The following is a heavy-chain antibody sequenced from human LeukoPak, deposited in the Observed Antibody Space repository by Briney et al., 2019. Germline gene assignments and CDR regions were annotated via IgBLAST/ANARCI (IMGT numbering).Heavy chain of an antibody. CDR3: ARQPSSWFTSFDS. J-gene: IGHJ4*02. CDR1: GGSLSGYY. V-gene: IGHV4-34*01. Sequence: SETLSLTCAVYGGSLSGYYWSWIRQPPGKGLEWIGEINHSGSTNYNPSLKSRVTVSVDTSKNQFSLKLSSVTAADTAVYYCARQPSSWFTSFDSWGQGTLVTVSS. D-gene: IGHD6-13*01. CDR2: INHSGST.